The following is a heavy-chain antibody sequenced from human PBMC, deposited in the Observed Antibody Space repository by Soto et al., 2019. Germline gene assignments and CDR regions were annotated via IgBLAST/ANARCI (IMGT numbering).Heavy chain of an antibody. CDR3: AKEGGYYGSGSYSVGENYYGMDV. CDR2: ISYDGSNK. D-gene: IGHD3-10*01. V-gene: IGHV3-30*18. Sequence: QVQLVESGGGVVQPGRSLRLSCVASGFTFSSYGMHWVRQAPGKGLEWVAVISYDGSNKYYADSVKGRFTISRDNSKNTLYLQMNSLRAEDTAVYYCAKEGGYYGSGSYSVGENYYGMDVWGQGTTVTVSS. CDR1: GFTFSSYG. J-gene: IGHJ6*02.